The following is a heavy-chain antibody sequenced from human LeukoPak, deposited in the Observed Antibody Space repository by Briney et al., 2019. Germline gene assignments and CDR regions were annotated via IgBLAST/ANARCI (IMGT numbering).Heavy chain of an antibody. Sequence: GESLKISCKGSGYSFTSYWVAWVRQMPGKGLEWMGTIYPGDSDAIYSPSFQGQVTISADKSIRTAYLQWSSLKASDTAMYYCARQVGNYDSSGYGPSGYYYYYYMDVWGKGTTVTVSS. D-gene: IGHD3-22*01. V-gene: IGHV5-51*01. CDR2: IYPGDSDA. CDR3: ARQVGNYDSSGYGPSGYYYYYYMDV. CDR1: GYSFTSYW. J-gene: IGHJ6*03.